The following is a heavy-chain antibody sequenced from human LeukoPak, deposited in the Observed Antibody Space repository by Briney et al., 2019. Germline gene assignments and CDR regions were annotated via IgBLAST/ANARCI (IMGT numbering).Heavy chain of an antibody. CDR3: ARERLNVLLWFGENDAFDI. D-gene: IGHD3-10*01. J-gene: IGHJ3*02. V-gene: IGHV4-61*02. CDR1: GGSISSGGYY. Sequence: SETLSLTCTVSGGSISSGGYYWSWIRQPAGKGLEWIGRIYTSGSTNYNPSLKSRVTMSVDTSKNQFSLKLSSVTAADTAVYYCARERLNVLLWFGENDAFDIWGQGTMVTVSS. CDR2: IYTSGST.